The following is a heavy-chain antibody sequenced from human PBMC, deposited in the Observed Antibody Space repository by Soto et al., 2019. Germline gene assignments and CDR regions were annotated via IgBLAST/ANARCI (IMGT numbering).Heavy chain of an antibody. J-gene: IGHJ5*02. V-gene: IGHV4-31*03. CDR3: ARWWSGSRQGFDP. D-gene: IGHD3-3*01. CDR2: IYSSGST. CDR1: GGSISSGDYY. Sequence: QVQLQESGPGLVKPSQTLSLTCTVSGGSISSGDYYWSWIRQHPGKGLEWIGYIYSSGSTYYTPSLKCRVTISVDTTKNPFSLKMSSVTAADTAVYYCARWWSGSRQGFDPWGEGALVTVSS.